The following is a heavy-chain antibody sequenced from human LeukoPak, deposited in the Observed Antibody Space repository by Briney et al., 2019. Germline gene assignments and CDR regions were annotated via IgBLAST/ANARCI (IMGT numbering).Heavy chain of an antibody. CDR2: INPNSGGT. J-gene: IGHJ3*02. CDR1: GYTFTGYY. D-gene: IGHD6-19*01. Sequence: ASVKVSCKASGYTFTGYYMHWVRQAPGQGLEWMGWINPNSGGTNYAQKFQGRVTMTRDTSISTAYLQWSSLKASDTAMYYCARRRYSSGWDAFDIWGQGTMVTVSS. V-gene: IGHV1-2*02. CDR3: ARRRYSSGWDAFDI.